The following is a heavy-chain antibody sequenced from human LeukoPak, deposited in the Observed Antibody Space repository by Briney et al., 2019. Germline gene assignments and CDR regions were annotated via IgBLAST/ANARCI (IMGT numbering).Heavy chain of an antibody. CDR2: FSVSDQTT. J-gene: IGHJ4*02. CDR3: ARDLGYEDY. CDR1: GFTFSSYA. V-gene: IGHV3-23*01. D-gene: IGHD5-12*01. Sequence: GGSLRLSCAASGFTFSSYAMSWVRQAPGKGLEWVSGFSVSDQTTYYADSVKGRFTISRDNAKNSLYLQMNSLRAEDTAVYYCARDLGYEDYWGQGTLVTVSS.